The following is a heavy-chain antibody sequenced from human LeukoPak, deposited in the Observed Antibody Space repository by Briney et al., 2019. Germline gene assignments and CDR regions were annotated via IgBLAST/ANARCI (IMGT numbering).Heavy chain of an antibody. J-gene: IGHJ3*02. V-gene: IGHV4-34*01. Sequence: SETLSLTCAVYGGSFSGYYWSWIRQPPGKGLEWIGEINHSGSTNYNPSLKSRVTISVDTSKNQFSLKLSSVTAADTAVYYCARLGRYYDSSGYYYVRPYPFDIWGQGTMVTVSS. D-gene: IGHD3-22*01. CDR3: ARLGRYYDSSGYYYVRPYPFDI. CDR2: INHSGST. CDR1: GGSFSGYY.